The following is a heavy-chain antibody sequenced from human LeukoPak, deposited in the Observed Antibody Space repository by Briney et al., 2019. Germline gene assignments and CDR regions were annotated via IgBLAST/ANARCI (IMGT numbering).Heavy chain of an antibody. J-gene: IGHJ4*02. CDR3: ARDPNWGSGY. V-gene: IGHV3-23*01. CDR2: IGTSGGDI. D-gene: IGHD7-27*01. Sequence: PGGSLRLSCAASGFTFSSYVMIWVRQAPGKGLEWVSTIGTSGGDIHYADSVKGRFSISRDNSKNTLSLQMNSLRVEDTAVYYCARDPNWGSGYWGQGTLVTVSS. CDR1: GFTFSSYV.